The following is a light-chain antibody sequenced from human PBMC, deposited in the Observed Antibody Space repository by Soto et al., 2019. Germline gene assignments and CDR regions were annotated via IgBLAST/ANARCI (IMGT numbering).Light chain of an antibody. CDR3: QQTDTTPRT. CDR1: QTVSTY. CDR2: ATS. Sequence: DTQMTQSPSSLSASVGDRISITCRASQTVSTYLNWYQQKPGKAPTLLISATSTLQSGVPSRFSGSGSGTEFTLTITSLQPEDFSTYYCQQTDTTPRTFGQGTKVAIK. V-gene: IGKV1-39*01. J-gene: IGKJ1*01.